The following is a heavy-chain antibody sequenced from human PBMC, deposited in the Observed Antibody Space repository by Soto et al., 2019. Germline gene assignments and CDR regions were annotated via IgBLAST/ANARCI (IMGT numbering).Heavy chain of an antibody. D-gene: IGHD1-1*01. CDR3: ARRGTGNYYYYGMDV. CDR2: IYWNDDK. V-gene: IGHV2-5*01. Sequence: RHPPGKALEWLALIYWNDDKRYSPSLKSRLTITKDTSKNQVVLTMTNMDPVDTATYYCARRGTGNYYYYGMDVWGQGTTVTVSS. J-gene: IGHJ6*02.